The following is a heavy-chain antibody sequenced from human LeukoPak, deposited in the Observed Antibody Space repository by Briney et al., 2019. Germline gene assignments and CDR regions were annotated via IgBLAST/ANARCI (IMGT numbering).Heavy chain of an antibody. CDR1: GFTFSSYW. V-gene: IGHV3-7*01. Sequence: GGSLRLSCAASGFTFSSYWMSWVRQAPGKGLEWVANIKQDGSEKYYVDSVKGRFTISRDNAKNSLYLQMNSLRAEDTAVYYCARDPYYDFWSGYYSDYWGQGTLVTVSA. D-gene: IGHD3-3*01. CDR2: IKQDGSEK. CDR3: ARDPYYDFWSGYYSDY. J-gene: IGHJ4*02.